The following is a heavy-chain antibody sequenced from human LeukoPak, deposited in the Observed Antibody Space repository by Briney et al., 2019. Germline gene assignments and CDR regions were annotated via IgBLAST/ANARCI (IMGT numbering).Heavy chain of an antibody. CDR2: IYYSGST. V-gene: IGHV4-31*03. CDR3: ARDSPLRDSSGYYSLDY. D-gene: IGHD3-22*01. J-gene: IGHJ4*02. CDR1: GGSISSGGYY. Sequence: SETLSLTCTVSGGSISSGGYYWSWTRQHPGKGLEWIGYIYYSGSTYYNPSLKSRVTISVDTSKNQFSLKLSSVTAADTAVYYCARDSPLRDSSGYYSLDYWGQGTLVTVSS.